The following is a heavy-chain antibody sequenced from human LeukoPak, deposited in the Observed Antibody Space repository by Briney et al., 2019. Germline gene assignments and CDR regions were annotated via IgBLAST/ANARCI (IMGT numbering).Heavy chain of an antibody. CDR2: IKQDGNEK. CDR1: GFRFNTYW. J-gene: IGHJ6*04. Sequence: GGSLRLSCAASGFRFNTYWMSWVRQAPGKGLEWVANIKQDGNEKYYADSVKGRFTISRDNAKNSLYLQMNSLRAEDTAVYYCAELGITMIGGVWGKGTTVTISS. D-gene: IGHD3-10*02. CDR3: AELGITMIGGV. V-gene: IGHV3-7*01.